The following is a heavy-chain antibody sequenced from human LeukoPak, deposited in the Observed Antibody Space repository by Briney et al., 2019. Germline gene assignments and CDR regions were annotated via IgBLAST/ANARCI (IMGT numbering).Heavy chain of an antibody. J-gene: IGHJ4*02. CDR3: ARHTQWELSGFDY. Sequence: SETLSLTCTVSAGSISSYYWTWIRQPAGKGLEWIGRIYTSGSTNYNPSLKSRVTMSVDTSKNQFSLALSSVTAADTAVYYCARHTQWELSGFDYWGQGTLVTVSS. D-gene: IGHD1-26*01. CDR1: AGSISSYY. CDR2: IYTSGST. V-gene: IGHV4-4*07.